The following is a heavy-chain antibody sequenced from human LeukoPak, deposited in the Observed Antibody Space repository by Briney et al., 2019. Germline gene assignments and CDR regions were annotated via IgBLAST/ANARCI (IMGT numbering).Heavy chain of an antibody. Sequence: SETLSLTCAVYGESFSGYYWSWIRQPPGKGLEWIGEINHSGSTNYNPSLKSRVTISVDTSKNQFSLKLSSVTAADTAVYYCARGRLSGWSYWGQGTLVTVSS. CDR3: ARGRLSGWSY. J-gene: IGHJ4*02. D-gene: IGHD6-19*01. CDR2: INHSGST. V-gene: IGHV4-34*01. CDR1: GESFSGYY.